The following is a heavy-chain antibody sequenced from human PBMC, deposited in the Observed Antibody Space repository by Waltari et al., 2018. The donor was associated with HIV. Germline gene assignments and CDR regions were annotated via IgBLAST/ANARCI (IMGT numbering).Heavy chain of an antibody. D-gene: IGHD3-3*01. V-gene: IGHV4-59*01. CDR1: GGSFLSYH. J-gene: IGHJ5*02. Sequence: QVQLQESGPGLVKPSETLSLTCSVSGGSFLSYHWTWIRQPPGKGLEWIGYIYYTGRTNCNPSLKSRVTISVDTSKNQFSLRLRSVTAADTAVYYCARGLFGVGSNWFDPWGQGILVTVSS. CDR2: IYYTGRT. CDR3: ARGLFGVGSNWFDP.